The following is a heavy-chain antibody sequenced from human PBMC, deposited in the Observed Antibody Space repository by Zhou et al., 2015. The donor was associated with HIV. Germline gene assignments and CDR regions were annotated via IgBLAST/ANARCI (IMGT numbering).Heavy chain of an antibody. Sequence: QVQLVQSGAEVKKPGSSVKVSCKASGGTFSSYAISWVRQAPGQGLEWMGGIIPIFGTANYAQKFQGRVTITADESTSTAYMELSSLRSEDTAMYYCARTIVVVAAATGSTDYYAMDVWGQGTTVTVSS. V-gene: IGHV1-69*01. CDR3: ARTIVVVAAATGSTDYYAMDV. J-gene: IGHJ6*02. D-gene: IGHD2-15*01. CDR2: IIPIFGTA. CDR1: GGTFSSYA.